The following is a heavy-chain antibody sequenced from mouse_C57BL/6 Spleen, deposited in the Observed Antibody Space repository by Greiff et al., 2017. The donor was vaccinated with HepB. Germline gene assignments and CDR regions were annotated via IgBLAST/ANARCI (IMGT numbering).Heavy chain of an antibody. CDR1: GYAFSSSW. Sequence: VQLQQSGPELVKPGASVKISCKASGYAFSSSWMNWVKQRPGKGLEWIGRIYPGDGDTNYNGKFKGKATLTADKSSSTAYMQLSSLTSEDSAVYCWARGYGGYFDVWGTGTTVTVSS. D-gene: IGHD2-14*01. CDR2: IYPGDGDT. CDR3: ARGYGGYFDV. V-gene: IGHV1-82*01. J-gene: IGHJ1*03.